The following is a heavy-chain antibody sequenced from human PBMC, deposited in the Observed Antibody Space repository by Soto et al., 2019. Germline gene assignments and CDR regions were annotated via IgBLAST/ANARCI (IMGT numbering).Heavy chain of an antibody. CDR1: GLTVSHSY. CDR3: AGEVDTAIRYGMDV. CDR2: LYTEGTT. D-gene: IGHD5-18*01. J-gene: IGHJ6*02. V-gene: IGHV3-53*05. Sequence: GGSLRLSCVASGLTVSHSYMAWVRQAPEMGLEWVSILYTEGTTYYADSVKGRFTISRDSSKNTLFLQMDSLRSEDTAVYYCAGEVDTAIRYGMDVWGQGTTVTVSS.